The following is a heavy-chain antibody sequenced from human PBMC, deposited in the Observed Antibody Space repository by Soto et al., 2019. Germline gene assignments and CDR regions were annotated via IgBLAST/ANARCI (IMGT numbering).Heavy chain of an antibody. J-gene: IGHJ4*02. Sequence: EVQLLESGGGLVQPGGSLRLSCAGSGFTFSNYAMSWVRQAPGKGLEWVSGITGSGGSTYYADSVRGRFTISRDNSKITTLPQMSSVIAEDTAVYYCANVADGDLDYYANYVDYWGQGTLITVSS. CDR3: ANVADGDLDYYANYVDY. V-gene: IGHV3-23*01. D-gene: IGHD3-22*01. CDR1: GFTFSNYA. CDR2: ITGSGGST.